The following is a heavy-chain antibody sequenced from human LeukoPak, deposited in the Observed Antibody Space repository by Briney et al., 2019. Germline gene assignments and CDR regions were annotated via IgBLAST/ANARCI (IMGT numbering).Heavy chain of an antibody. Sequence: PSETLSLTCAVYGGSFSGYYWSWIRQHPGKGLEWIGYIYYSGSTYYNPSLKSRVTISVDTSKNQFSLKLSSVTAADTAVYYCARSAVTGTLDYWGQGTLVTVSS. J-gene: IGHJ4*02. CDR2: IYYSGST. D-gene: IGHD4-17*01. CDR3: ARSAVTGTLDY. V-gene: IGHV4-31*11. CDR1: GGSFSGYY.